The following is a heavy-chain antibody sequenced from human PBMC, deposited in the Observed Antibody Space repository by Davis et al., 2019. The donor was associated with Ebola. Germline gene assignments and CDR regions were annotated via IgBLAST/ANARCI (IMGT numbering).Heavy chain of an antibody. CDR2: INPSAGYT. CDR1: GYTFTNYY. V-gene: IGHV1-46*01. CDR3: SRDGPDYYGLDV. J-gene: IGHJ6*02. Sequence: AASVKVSCKAFGYTFTNYYLHWVRQAPGQGLEWMGVINPSAGYTNYAQKFQGSVTITRDTSTGTVYMEVRRLRSEDTAVYYCSRDGPDYYGLDVWGQGTAVTVSS.